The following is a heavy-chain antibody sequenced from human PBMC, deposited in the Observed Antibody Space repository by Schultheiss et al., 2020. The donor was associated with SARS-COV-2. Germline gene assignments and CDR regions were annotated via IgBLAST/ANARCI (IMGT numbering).Heavy chain of an antibody. J-gene: IGHJ4*02. Sequence: SETLSLTCTVSGGSISSSSYYWSWIRRPPGKGLEWIGYIYYSGSTNYNPSLKSRVTISVDTSKNQFSLKLSSVTAADTAVYYCARVYGGVDYWGQGTLVTVSS. CDR1: GGSISSSSYY. CDR2: IYYSGST. D-gene: IGHD4-23*01. V-gene: IGHV4-61*01. CDR3: ARVYGGVDY.